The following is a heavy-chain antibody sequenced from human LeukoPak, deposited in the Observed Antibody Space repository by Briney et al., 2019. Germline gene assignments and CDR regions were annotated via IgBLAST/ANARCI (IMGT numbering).Heavy chain of an antibody. V-gene: IGHV3-48*04. Sequence: GGSLRLSCAASGFTFSGHNMNWVRQAPGKGLEWISYISSSGSTIYYADSVDGRFTISRDNAKDTLYLQMNSLRAEDTAVYYCARDRLYTVMSAGYYFDSWGQGTLVTVSS. D-gene: IGHD5-18*01. J-gene: IGHJ4*02. CDR2: ISSSGSTI. CDR1: GFTFSGHN. CDR3: ARDRLYTVMSAGYYFDS.